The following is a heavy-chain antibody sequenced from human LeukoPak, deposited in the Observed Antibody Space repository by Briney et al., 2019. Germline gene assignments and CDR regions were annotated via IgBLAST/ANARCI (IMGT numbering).Heavy chain of an antibody. J-gene: IGHJ4*02. Sequence: SEALSLTCAVYGGSFSGYYWSWIRQPPGKGLEWIGEINHSGSTNYNPSLKSRVTISVDTSKNQFSLKLSSVTAADTAVYYCATGVRGVSDYWGQGTLVTVSS. CDR3: ATGVRGVSDY. V-gene: IGHV4-34*01. D-gene: IGHD3-10*01. CDR2: INHSGST. CDR1: GGSFSGYY.